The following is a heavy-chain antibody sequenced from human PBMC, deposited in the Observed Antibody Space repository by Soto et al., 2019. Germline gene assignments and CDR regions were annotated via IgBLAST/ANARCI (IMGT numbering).Heavy chain of an antibody. J-gene: IGHJ4*02. CDR3: ARGRNGDTFDY. CDR2: IFNSGGT. V-gene: IGHV4-31*03. D-gene: IGHD4-17*01. Sequence: QVQLQESGPGLVKPSQTLSLTCTVSGGSISSDGYYWNWIRQHPGEGPEWIGYIFNSGGTYYNPSLKSRLTMSVDTSKSQFSLELRSVTAADTAVYYCARGRNGDTFDYWGQGTLVTVSS. CDR1: GGSISSDGYY.